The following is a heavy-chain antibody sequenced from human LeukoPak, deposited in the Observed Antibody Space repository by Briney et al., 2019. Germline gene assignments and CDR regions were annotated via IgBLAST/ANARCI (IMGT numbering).Heavy chain of an antibody. CDR2: ISGSGGST. V-gene: IGHV3-23*01. CDR1: GFTFSSYA. D-gene: IGHD3-3*01. J-gene: IGHJ4*02. CDR3: AKDGHYDFWSGYYTWDEIDY. Sequence: GGSLRLSCAASGFTFSSYAMSWVRQAPGKGLEWVSAISGSGGSTYYADSVKGRFTISRDNSKNTLYVQMNSLRAEDTAVYYCAKDGHYDFWSGYYTWDEIDYWGQGTLVTDSS.